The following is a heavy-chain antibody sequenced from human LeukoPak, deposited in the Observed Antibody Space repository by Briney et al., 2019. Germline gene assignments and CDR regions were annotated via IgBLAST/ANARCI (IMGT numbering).Heavy chain of an antibody. V-gene: IGHV4-61*01. Sequence: SSETLSLTCTVSGGSVSSGSYYWSWTRQPPGKGLEWIGYAHHRGSTNYNPSLKSRVTISVDTSKNQFSLKLNSVTAADTAVYYCATEGTYSSGWYDYWGQGTLVTVSS. CDR1: GGSVSSGSYY. CDR3: ATEGTYSSGWYDY. CDR2: AHHRGST. D-gene: IGHD6-19*01. J-gene: IGHJ4*02.